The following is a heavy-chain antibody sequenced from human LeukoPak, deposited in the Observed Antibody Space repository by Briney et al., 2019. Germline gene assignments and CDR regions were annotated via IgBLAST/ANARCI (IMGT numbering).Heavy chain of an antibody. CDR1: GFTFSSYG. V-gene: IGHV3-30*02. CDR3: ATVYGSGSYYSSAFDI. CDR2: IRYDGSNK. D-gene: IGHD3-10*01. Sequence: GGSLRLSCAASGFTFSSYGMHWVRQAPGRGLEWVAFIRYDGSNKYYADSVKGRFTISRDNSKNTLYLQMNSPRAEDTAVYYCATVYGSGSYYSSAFDIWGQGTMVTVSS. J-gene: IGHJ3*02.